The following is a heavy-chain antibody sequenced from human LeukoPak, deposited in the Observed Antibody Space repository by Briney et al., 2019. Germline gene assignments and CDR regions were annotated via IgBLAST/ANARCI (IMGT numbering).Heavy chain of an antibody. J-gene: IGHJ3*02. V-gene: IGHV3-74*01. CDR1: GFTFSSYC. CDR3: AREWFPGAFDI. Sequence: GGSLRLSCAASGFTFSSYCMHWVRQAPGKGLVWVSRINSDGSSTSYPDSVKGRFTISRDNAKNTLYLQMNSLRAEDTAVYYCAREWFPGAFDIWGQGTMVTVSS. CDR2: INSDGSST. D-gene: IGHD3-10*01.